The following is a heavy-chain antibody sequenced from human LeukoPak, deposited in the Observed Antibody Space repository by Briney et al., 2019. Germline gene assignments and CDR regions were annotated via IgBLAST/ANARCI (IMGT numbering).Heavy chain of an antibody. CDR2: INPNSGGT. D-gene: IGHD3-9*01. CDR3: ARGRASYYDILTGRNWFDP. CDR1: GYTFTSYY. J-gene: IGHJ5*02. Sequence: ASVKVSCKASGYTFTSYYMHWVRQAPGQGLEWMGIINPNSGGTNYAQKFQGRVTMTRDTSISTAYLELSRLRSDDTAVYYCARGRASYYDILTGRNWFDPWGQGTLVTVSS. V-gene: IGHV1-2*02.